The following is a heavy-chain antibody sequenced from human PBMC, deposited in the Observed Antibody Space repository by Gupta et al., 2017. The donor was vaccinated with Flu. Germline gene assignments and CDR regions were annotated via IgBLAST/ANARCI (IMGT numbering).Heavy chain of an antibody. J-gene: IGHJ6*02. D-gene: IGHD1-1*01. Sequence: QVQLVQSGAEVKTPGSSVKVSCQASGVTSGGAFNNYGFIWVRQDPGQGLEWLGGTVPIFGQPNYGRKFQGRVTITADRNTRTVHMELSQLKSEDTALYYCARARTEETHFQGRYYYGMDVWGQGTTVTVSS. CDR1: GVTSGGAFNNYG. CDR3: ARARTEETHFQGRYYYGMDV. V-gene: IGHV1-69*06. CDR2: TVPIFGQP.